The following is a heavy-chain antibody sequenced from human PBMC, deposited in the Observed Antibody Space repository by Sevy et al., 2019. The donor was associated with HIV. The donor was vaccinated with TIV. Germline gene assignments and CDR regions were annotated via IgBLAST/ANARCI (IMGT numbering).Heavy chain of an antibody. J-gene: IGHJ4*02. V-gene: IGHV3-49*04. CDR3: TRGKGAQSIFDY. Sequence: GGSLRLSCTASGFTFGDYAMSWVRQAPGKGLEWVAFLKSKAYGGTLDYAASVKGRFTISRDDSKSIAHLQMNDRETEDTAIYYCTRGKGAQSIFDYWGQGALVTVSS. CDR2: LKSKAYGGTL. CDR1: GFTFGDYA. D-gene: IGHD3-16*01.